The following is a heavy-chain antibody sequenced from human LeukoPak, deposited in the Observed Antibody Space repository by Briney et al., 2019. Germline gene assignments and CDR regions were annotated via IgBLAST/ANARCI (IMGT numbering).Heavy chain of an antibody. CDR1: GYTSTDYY. J-gene: IGHJ4*02. D-gene: IGHD3-3*01. CDR3: ARGGLRSGLSS. Sequence: ASVKVSSEASGYTSTDYYVGWVRQAPGQGLEWMGWINPNSGTTNYGQKFQGRVTMTRDTSISAAYMELSELTSDDTAVYYCARGGLRSGLSSWGEGTQVTVSS. V-gene: IGHV1-2*02. CDR2: INPNSGTT.